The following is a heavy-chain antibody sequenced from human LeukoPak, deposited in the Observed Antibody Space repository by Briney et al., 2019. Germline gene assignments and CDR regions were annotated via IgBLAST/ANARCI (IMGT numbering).Heavy chain of an antibody. D-gene: IGHD3-10*01. CDR2: ISSSSSYI. V-gene: IGHV3-21*04. Sequence: GGSLRLSCAASGFTFSSYSMNWVRQAPGKGLEWVSSISSSSSYIYYADSVKGRFTISRDNAKNSLYLQMNSLRAEDTAVYYCARPGGSGSYYNELDYWGQGTLVTVSS. CDR3: ARPGGSGSYYNELDY. J-gene: IGHJ4*02. CDR1: GFTFSSYS.